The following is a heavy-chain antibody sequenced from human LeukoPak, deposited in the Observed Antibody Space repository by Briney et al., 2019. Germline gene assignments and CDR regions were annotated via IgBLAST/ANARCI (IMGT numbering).Heavy chain of an antibody. V-gene: IGHV5-51*01. CDR3: ARREKTTPFFEF. Sequence: GESLKISCKGSGYSFTSYWIGWVRQMPGKGLEWIGIIYPGDSDTRYSPSFQGQVTISADKAIYTAYLQWSSLKASDSAMYYCARREKTTPFFEFWGQGTLVAVSS. CDR2: IYPGDSDT. J-gene: IGHJ4*02. CDR1: GYSFTSYW. D-gene: IGHD5-24*01.